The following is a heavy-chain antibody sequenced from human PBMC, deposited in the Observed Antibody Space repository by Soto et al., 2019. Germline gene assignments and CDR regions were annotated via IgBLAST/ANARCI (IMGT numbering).Heavy chain of an antibody. CDR2: ISYDGSKK. CDR1: GFTFSSYA. Sequence: SLRLSCAASGFTFSSYAMHWVRQAPGKGLEWVAVISYDGSKKYYADSVKGRLIISRDNSKRTLYLQMDSLRAEDTAVYYCARKLDSVVLVPAAMDYYYGMDVWGQGTTVTVSS. J-gene: IGHJ6*02. V-gene: IGHV3-30*03. D-gene: IGHD2-2*01. CDR3: ARKLDSVVLVPAAMDYYYGMDV.